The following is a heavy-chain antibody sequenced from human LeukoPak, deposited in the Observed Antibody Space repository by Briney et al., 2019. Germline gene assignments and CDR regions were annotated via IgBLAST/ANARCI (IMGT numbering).Heavy chain of an antibody. CDR2: ISGSGGST. CDR1: GFTVSNNY. V-gene: IGHV3-23*01. Sequence: RTGGSLRLSCAASGFTVSNNYMSWVRQAPGKGLEWVSAISGSGGSTYYADSVKGRFTISRDNSKNTLYLQMNSLRAEDTAVYYCAKGRNDFWSGYPSYGMDVWGQGTTVTVSS. D-gene: IGHD3-3*01. J-gene: IGHJ6*02. CDR3: AKGRNDFWSGYPSYGMDV.